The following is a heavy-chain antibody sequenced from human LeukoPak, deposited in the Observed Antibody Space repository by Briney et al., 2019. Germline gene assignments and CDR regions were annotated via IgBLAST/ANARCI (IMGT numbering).Heavy chain of an antibody. CDR1: RFTFIDYY. Sequence: GGSLRLSCAASRFTFIDYYMVWIRQAPGKGLEWISYISNSGNYANYADSVKGRFTISRDNAKNSPSLQMNSLRPDDTAVYYCARADRTSWFDYWGQGILVTVSS. V-gene: IGHV3-11*05. D-gene: IGHD2-2*01. CDR2: ISNSGNYA. J-gene: IGHJ4*02. CDR3: ARADRTSWFDY.